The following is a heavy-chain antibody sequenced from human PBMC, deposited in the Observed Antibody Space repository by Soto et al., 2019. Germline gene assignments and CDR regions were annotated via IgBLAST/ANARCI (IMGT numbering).Heavy chain of an antibody. Sequence: SVKVSCKASGFTFTSSAVQWVRQARGQRLEWIGWIVVGSGNTNYAQKFQERVTITRDMSTSTAYMELSSLRSEDTAVYYCAASPYYYYGMDVWGQGTTVTVSS. CDR2: IVVGSGNT. CDR1: GFTFTSSA. V-gene: IGHV1-58*01. J-gene: IGHJ6*02. CDR3: AASPYYYYGMDV.